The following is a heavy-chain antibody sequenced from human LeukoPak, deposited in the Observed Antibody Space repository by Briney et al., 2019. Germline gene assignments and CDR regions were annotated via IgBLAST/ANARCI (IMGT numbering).Heavy chain of an antibody. J-gene: IGHJ5*02. Sequence: ASVKVSCKASGYTFTSYDINWVRQATGQGLEWMGWMNPNSGNTGYAQRFQGRVTITRDTSASTAYMELSSLRSEDTAVYYCARRITMVRGVMGGWFDPWGQGTLVTVSS. CDR3: ARRITMVRGVMGGWFDP. D-gene: IGHD3-10*01. CDR1: GYTFTSYD. V-gene: IGHV1-8*01. CDR2: MNPNSGNT.